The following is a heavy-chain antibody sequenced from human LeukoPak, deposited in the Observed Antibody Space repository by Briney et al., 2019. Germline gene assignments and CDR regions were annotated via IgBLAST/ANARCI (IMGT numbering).Heavy chain of an antibody. D-gene: IGHD3-3*01. CDR1: GYTFTSYA. CDR3: ARSDFWSGYYLFPFDY. V-gene: IGHV1-3*01. Sequence: GASVKVSCKASGYTFTSYAMHWVRQAPGQRLEWMGWINAGNGNTKYSQKFQGRVTITRDTSASTAYMELSSLRSEDTAVYYCARSDFWSGYYLFPFDYWGQGTLVTVSS. J-gene: IGHJ4*02. CDR2: INAGNGNT.